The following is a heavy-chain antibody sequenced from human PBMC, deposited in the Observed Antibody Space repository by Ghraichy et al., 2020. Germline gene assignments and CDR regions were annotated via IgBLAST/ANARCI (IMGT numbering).Heavy chain of an antibody. CDR3: ATFYGDYYFDY. Sequence: LSLTCAASGFTFSSYSMNWVRQAPGKGLEWVSSISSSSSYIYYADSVKGRFTISRDNAKNSLYLQMNSLRAEDTAVYYCATFYGDYYFDYWGQGTLVTVSS. V-gene: IGHV3-21*01. CDR2: ISSSSSYI. CDR1: GFTFSSYS. J-gene: IGHJ4*02. D-gene: IGHD4-17*01.